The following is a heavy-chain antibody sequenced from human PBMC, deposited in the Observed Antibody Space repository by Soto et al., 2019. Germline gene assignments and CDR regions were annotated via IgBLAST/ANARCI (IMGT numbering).Heavy chain of an antibody. CDR1: GYTFTSYY. D-gene: IGHD6-13*01. CDR2: INPSGGST. V-gene: IGHV1-46*01. J-gene: IGHJ4*02. CDR3: ARDLGDPPDIAAAGIRSPSYYFDY. Sequence: ASVKVSCKASGYTFTSYYMHWVRQAPGQGLEWMGIINPSGGSTSYAQKFQGRVTMTRDTSTSTVYMELSSLRSEDTAVYYCARDLGDPPDIAAAGIRSPSYYFDYWGQGTLVTVSS.